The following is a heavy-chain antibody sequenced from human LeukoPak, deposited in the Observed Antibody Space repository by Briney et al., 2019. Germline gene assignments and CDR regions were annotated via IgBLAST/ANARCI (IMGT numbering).Heavy chain of an antibody. Sequence: PGGSLRLSCAASGFTFSSYAMSWVRQAPGKGLEWVSAISGSGGSTYYADSVKGRFTISRDNSKNTLYLQMNSLRAEDTAVYYCAKDKGGSSWYGAYFDYWGQGTLVTVSS. J-gene: IGHJ4*02. CDR2: ISGSGGST. V-gene: IGHV3-23*01. CDR1: GFTFSSYA. CDR3: AKDKGGSSWYGAYFDY. D-gene: IGHD6-13*01.